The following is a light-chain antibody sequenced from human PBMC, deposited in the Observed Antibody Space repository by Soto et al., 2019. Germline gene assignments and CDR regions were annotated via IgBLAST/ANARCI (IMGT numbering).Light chain of an antibody. J-gene: IGKJ5*01. CDR3: QQYGSSLIT. CDR1: QSVSSSY. V-gene: IGKV3-20*01. Sequence: ESVLTQSAGAVSLSPGERATLSCRASQSVSSSYLAWYQQKPGQAPRLLIYGASSRATGIPDRFSGSGSGTDFTLTISRLEPEDFAVYYCQQYGSSLITFGQRTRLEIK. CDR2: GAS.